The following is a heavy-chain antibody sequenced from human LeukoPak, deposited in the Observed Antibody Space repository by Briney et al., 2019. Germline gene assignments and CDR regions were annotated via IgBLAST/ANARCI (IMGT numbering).Heavy chain of an antibody. V-gene: IGHV4-39*07. CDR3: ARARYYDILTGYYSWFDP. D-gene: IGHD3-9*01. CDR2: IYYSGST. J-gene: IGHJ5*02. CDR1: GDSITTTNYY. Sequence: SETLSLTCTVSGDSITTTNYYWGWIRRPPGKGLEWIGSIYYSGSTYYNPSLKSRVTISVDTSKNQFSLKLSSVTAADTAVYYCARARYYDILTGYYSWFDPWGQGTLVTVSS.